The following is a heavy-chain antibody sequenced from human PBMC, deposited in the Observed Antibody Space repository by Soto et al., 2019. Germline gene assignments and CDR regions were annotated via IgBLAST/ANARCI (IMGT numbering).Heavy chain of an antibody. D-gene: IGHD1-26*01. V-gene: IGHV3-30*02. CDR1: GFTFSDHG. Sequence: HPGGSLRLSCAASGFTFSDHGMHWVRQAPGKGLEWVAFIESDGSKEYYADSVKGRVTISRDNSKDTLYVQINSLRPEDTAVYYCAKACRQVYSGTYCFDYWGQGSLVTVSS. CDR2: IESDGSKE. CDR3: AKACRQVYSGTYCFDY. J-gene: IGHJ4*02.